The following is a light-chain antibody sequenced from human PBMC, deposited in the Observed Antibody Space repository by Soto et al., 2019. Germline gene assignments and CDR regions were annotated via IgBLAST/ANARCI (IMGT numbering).Light chain of an antibody. CDR3: QQRSNWPPII. Sequence: EIVLTQSPATLSLSPGERATLSCRASQSVSNYLAWYQQKPGQAPRLLIYDASNRATGIPDRFSGSGSGTDFTLTIRSLEPEDSAVYYCQQRSNWPPIIFGQGTRLEI. CDR1: QSVSNY. J-gene: IGKJ5*01. CDR2: DAS. V-gene: IGKV3-11*01.